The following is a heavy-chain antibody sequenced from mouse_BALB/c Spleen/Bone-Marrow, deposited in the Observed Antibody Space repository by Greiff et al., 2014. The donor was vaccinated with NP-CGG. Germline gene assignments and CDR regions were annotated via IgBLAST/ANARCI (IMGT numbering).Heavy chain of an antibody. Sequence: VQLQESGAELVKPGASVKLSCRASGYTFTTYWMHWVKQRPGQGLEWIGEINPGNGRTNYNEKFKSKATLTVDKSSSTAYMQLSSLTSEDSAVYYCARDNGYDAGFAWFVYWGQGTLVTVSA. CDR3: ARDNGYDAGFAWFVY. CDR1: GYTFTTYW. D-gene: IGHD2-2*01. J-gene: IGHJ3*01. CDR2: INPGNGRT. V-gene: IGHV1S81*02.